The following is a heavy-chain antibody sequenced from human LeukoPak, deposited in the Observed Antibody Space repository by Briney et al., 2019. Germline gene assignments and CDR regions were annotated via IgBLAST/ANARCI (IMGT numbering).Heavy chain of an antibody. CDR3: ARVGYYDSSGWYDAFDI. Sequence: SETLSLTCTVSGGSISSGGYYWSWIRQHPGKGLEWIGYIYYSGSTYYNPSLKSRVTISVDTSKNQFSLKLSSVTAADTAVYYCARVGYYDSSGWYDAFDIWGQGTMVTVSS. D-gene: IGHD3-22*01. CDR2: IYYSGST. J-gene: IGHJ3*02. V-gene: IGHV4-31*03. CDR1: GGSISSGGYY.